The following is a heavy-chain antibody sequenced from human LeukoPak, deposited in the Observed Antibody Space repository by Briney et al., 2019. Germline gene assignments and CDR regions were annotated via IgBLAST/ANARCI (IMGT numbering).Heavy chain of an antibody. D-gene: IGHD1-26*01. J-gene: IGHJ4*02. Sequence: GASVKVSCKASGYTFTGYYMHWVRQAPGQGLEWMGWINPNSGGTNYAQKFQGRVTMTRDTSISTAYMELSRLRSDDTAVYYCARDNTNSGSYCFDYWGQGTLVTVSS. CDR1: GYTFTGYY. V-gene: IGHV1-2*02. CDR2: INPNSGGT. CDR3: ARDNTNSGSYCFDY.